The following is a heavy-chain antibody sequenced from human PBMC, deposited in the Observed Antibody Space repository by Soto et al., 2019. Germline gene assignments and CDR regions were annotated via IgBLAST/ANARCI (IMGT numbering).Heavy chain of an antibody. J-gene: IGHJ3*02. V-gene: IGHV3-30-3*01. CDR1: GFTFSSYA. Sequence: GGSLRLSCAASGFTFSSYAMHWVRQAPGKGLEWVAVISYDGSNKYYADSVKGRFTISRDNSKNTLYLQMNSLRAEDTAVYYCARDFVVVPAAPPSDAFDIWGQGTMVTVSS. CDR3: ARDFVVVPAAPPSDAFDI. D-gene: IGHD2-2*01. CDR2: ISYDGSNK.